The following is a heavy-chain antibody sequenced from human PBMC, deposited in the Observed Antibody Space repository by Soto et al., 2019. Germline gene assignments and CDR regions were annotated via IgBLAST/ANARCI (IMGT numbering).Heavy chain of an antibody. Sequence: QVQLVQSGAEVKKPGASVKVSCKASGYTFTSFYMHWVRQAPGQGLEWMGIINLSGTTTDYAQKFQGSVTLDRDTSTSTYCMELSSLSSEDAAVYYCAKLQIARHYFYGMEVWGQGTAVTVSS. D-gene: IGHD2-15*01. CDR2: INLSGTTT. CDR3: AKLQIARHYFYGMEV. J-gene: IGHJ6*02. V-gene: IGHV1-46*01. CDR1: GYTFTSFY.